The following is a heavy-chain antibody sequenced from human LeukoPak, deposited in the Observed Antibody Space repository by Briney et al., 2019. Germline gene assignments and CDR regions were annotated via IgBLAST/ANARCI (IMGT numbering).Heavy chain of an antibody. CDR2: IKQDGSEK. J-gene: IGHJ4*02. CDR3: ERVGQAYYFDY. V-gene: IGHV3-7*01. CDR1: GFTFSSYW. Sequence: GGSLRLSCAASGFTFSSYWMSWVRQAPGKGLEWVANIKQDGSEKRYVDSVKGRFTISRDNAKNSLYLQMNSLRAEDTAVYYCERVGQAYYFDYWGQGTLVTVSS.